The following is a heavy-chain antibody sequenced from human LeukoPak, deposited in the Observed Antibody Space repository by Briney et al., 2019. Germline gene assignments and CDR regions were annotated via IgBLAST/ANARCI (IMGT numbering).Heavy chain of an antibody. J-gene: IGHJ4*02. V-gene: IGHV3-64*01. CDR1: GFTFSSYA. D-gene: IGHD6-13*01. Sequence: GGSLRLSCAASGFTFSSYAMHWVRQAPGKGLEYVSAISSNGGSTNYANSVKGRFTISRDNSKNTLYLQMGSLRAEDMAVYYCARVFIAAAGKYFDYWGQETLVTVSS. CDR3: ARVFIAAAGKYFDY. CDR2: ISSNGGST.